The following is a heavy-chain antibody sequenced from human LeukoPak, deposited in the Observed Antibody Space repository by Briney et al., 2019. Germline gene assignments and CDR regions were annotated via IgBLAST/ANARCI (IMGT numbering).Heavy chain of an antibody. CDR2: ISSSSSYI. Sequence: GGSLRLSCAASGFTFSSYSMNWVRQAPGKGLEWVSSISSSSSYIYYADSVKGRFTISRDDAKNSLYLQMNSLRAEDTAVYYCARALAAAGTFPHYWGQGTLVTVSS. V-gene: IGHV3-21*01. CDR3: ARALAAAGTFPHY. CDR1: GFTFSSYS. D-gene: IGHD6-13*01. J-gene: IGHJ4*02.